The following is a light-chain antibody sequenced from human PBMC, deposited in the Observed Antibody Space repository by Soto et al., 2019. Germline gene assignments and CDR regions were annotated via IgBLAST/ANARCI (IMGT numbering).Light chain of an antibody. J-gene: IGKJ4*01. V-gene: IGKV4-1*01. CDR1: QSLLYRSNNMDY. Sequence: DIVMTQSPDSLAVSLGERATINCKSNQSLLYRSNNMDYLAWYQQKPGQPPKLLIYWASVRESGVPDRFSGSGSGPEFTLTINSLQSEDFAIYYCQRYNNWPLTFGGGTKVESK. CDR3: QRYNNWPLT. CDR2: WAS.